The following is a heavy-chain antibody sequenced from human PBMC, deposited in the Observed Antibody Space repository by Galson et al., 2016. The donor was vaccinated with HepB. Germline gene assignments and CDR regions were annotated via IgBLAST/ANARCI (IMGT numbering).Heavy chain of an antibody. Sequence: SVKVSCKASGYSVTELSVHWVRQGPGKGLQWMGGFNPEDGETIYGEQFEGRVTLTEDKSTDTAYMELRSLRSEDAAVYYCAAHLFFAHDYSQYPMKAFDYWGQGPTVTVSS. CDR2: FNPEDGET. D-gene: IGHD4-11*01. CDR3: AAHLFFAHDYSQYPMKAFDY. CDR1: GYSVTELS. J-gene: IGHJ4*03. V-gene: IGHV1-24*01.